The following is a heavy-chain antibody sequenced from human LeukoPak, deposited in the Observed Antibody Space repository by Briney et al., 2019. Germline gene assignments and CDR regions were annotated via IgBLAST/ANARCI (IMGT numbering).Heavy chain of an antibody. J-gene: IGHJ2*01. Sequence: SETLSLTCTVSGGSISSYYWSWIRQPPGKGLEYIGYIYYSGNTNSNPSLNSRVTISVDTSKNQFSLELSSVTAADTAVYYCARRGSGASLEYYFDLWGRGTLVTVSS. CDR3: ARRGSGASLEYYFDL. D-gene: IGHD1-14*01. V-gene: IGHV4-59*08. CDR1: GGSISSYY. CDR2: IYYSGNT.